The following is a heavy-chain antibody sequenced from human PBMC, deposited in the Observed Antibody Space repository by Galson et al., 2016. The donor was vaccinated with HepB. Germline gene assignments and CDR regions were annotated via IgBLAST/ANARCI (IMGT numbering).Heavy chain of an antibody. D-gene: IGHD3-3*01. V-gene: IGHV5-51*01. CDR2: IYPGDSDT. CDR1: GYSFTSFW. CDR3: ARSLYYDFWRVQKGWFDP. J-gene: IGHJ5*02. Sequence: QSGAEVKKPGESLKISCKGSGYSFTSFWIAWVRQMPGKGLEWMGIIYPGDSDTRYSPSFQGQVTISADKSIDTAYLQWSSLKASDTAMYYCARSLYYDFWRVQKGWFDPWGQGTLVTISS.